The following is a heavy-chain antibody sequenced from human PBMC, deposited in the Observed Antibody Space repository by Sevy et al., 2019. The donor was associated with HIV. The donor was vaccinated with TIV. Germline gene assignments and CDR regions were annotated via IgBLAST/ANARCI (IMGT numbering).Heavy chain of an antibody. J-gene: IGHJ6*02. D-gene: IGHD2-15*01. V-gene: IGHV3-53*01. CDR3: ARVNCSGGSYYYYYGMDV. CDR1: GFTVSSNY. Sequence: GGSLRLFCAASGFTVSSNYMSWVRQAPGKGLEWVSVIYSGGSTYYADSVKGRFTISRDKSKNTLYLQMNSLRAEDTAVYYCARVNCSGGSYYYYYGMDVWGQGTTVTVSS. CDR2: IYSGGST.